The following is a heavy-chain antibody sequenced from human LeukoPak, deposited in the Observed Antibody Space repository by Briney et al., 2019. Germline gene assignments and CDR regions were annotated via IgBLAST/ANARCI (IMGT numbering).Heavy chain of an antibody. J-gene: IGHJ4*02. Sequence: SETLSLTCTVSGGSISSYYWSWIRQPPGKGLEWIGYIYYSGSTNYNPSLKSRVTISVDTSKNQFSLKLSSVTAADTAVYYCARLGEIGYFDYRGQGTLVTVSS. CDR1: GGSISSYY. CDR3: ARLGEIGYFDY. V-gene: IGHV4-59*01. D-gene: IGHD3-10*01. CDR2: IYYSGST.